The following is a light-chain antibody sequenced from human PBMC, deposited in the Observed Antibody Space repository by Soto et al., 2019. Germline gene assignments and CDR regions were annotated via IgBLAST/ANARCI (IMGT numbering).Light chain of an antibody. CDR2: GNS. Sequence: QSALTQPPSVSGAPGQRVTISCTGSSTNIGTGYDVHWYQQLPGTAPKLLIHGNSDRPSGVPDRFSGSKSGTSASLAITGLQAEDEADYYCQSYDSSLGGFVVFGGGTKVTVL. CDR1: STNIGTGYD. V-gene: IGLV1-40*01. J-gene: IGLJ2*01. CDR3: QSYDSSLGGFVV.